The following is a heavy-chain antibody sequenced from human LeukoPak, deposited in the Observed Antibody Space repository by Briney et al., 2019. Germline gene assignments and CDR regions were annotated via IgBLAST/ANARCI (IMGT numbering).Heavy chain of an antibody. J-gene: IGHJ4*02. CDR3: VRDRNDFWSGFLY. V-gene: IGHV1-2*02. Sequence: GASVKVSCKASGYTFTDYYFHWVRQAPGQGLEWMGWINPDSGGTGYADKFKGRVTLTRDRTISTVYMEMTSLRSGDTAIYYCVRDRNDFWSGFLYWGQGTLVTVSS. CDR1: GYTFTDYY. CDR2: INPDSGGT. D-gene: IGHD3-3*01.